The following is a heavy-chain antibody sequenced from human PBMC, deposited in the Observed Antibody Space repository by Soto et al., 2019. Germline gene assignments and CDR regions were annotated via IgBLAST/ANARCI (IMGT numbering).Heavy chain of an antibody. V-gene: IGHV3-30-3*01. CDR1: GFTFSSYA. Sequence: PGGSLRLSCAASGFTFSSYAMHWVRQAPGKGLEWVAVISYDGSNKYYADSVKGRFTISRDNSKNTLYLQMNSLRAEDTAVYYCEREVGLYAFDIWGQGTMVTVSS. D-gene: IGHD1-26*01. CDR2: ISYDGSNK. J-gene: IGHJ3*02. CDR3: EREVGLYAFDI.